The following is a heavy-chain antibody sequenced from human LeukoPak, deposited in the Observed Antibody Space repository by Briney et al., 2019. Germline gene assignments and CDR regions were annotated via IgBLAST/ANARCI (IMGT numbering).Heavy chain of an antibody. V-gene: IGHV3-64*01. J-gene: IGHJ4*02. CDR2: ISSNGGST. CDR3: ARGANVLSYGAKGDY. D-gene: IGHD4-17*01. CDR1: GFTFSSYA. Sequence: GGSLRLSCAASGFTFSSYAMHWVRQAPGKGLEYVSAISSNGGSTYYANPVKGRFTISRDNSKNTLYLQMGSLRAEDMAVYYCARGANVLSYGAKGDYWGQGTLVTVSS.